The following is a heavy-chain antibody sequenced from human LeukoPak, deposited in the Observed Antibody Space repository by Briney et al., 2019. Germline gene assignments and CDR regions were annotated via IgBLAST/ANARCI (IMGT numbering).Heavy chain of an antibody. Sequence: PSETLSLTCTVSGGSISSYYWTWIRQPPGKGLEWIGYIYYSGSTNYSPSLKSRVTISVDTSKNQFSLQLTSVTAADTAVYYCARGVNSGYFDYCGQGTLVTVSS. CDR3: ARGVNSGYFDY. D-gene: IGHD1-26*01. V-gene: IGHV4-59*01. CDR1: GGSISSYY. CDR2: IYYSGST. J-gene: IGHJ4*02.